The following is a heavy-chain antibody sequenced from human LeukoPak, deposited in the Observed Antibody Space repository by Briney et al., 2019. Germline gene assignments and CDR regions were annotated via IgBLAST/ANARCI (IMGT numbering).Heavy chain of an antibody. D-gene: IGHD3-22*01. CDR2: ISSSSSTI. J-gene: IGHJ3*02. Sequence: GGSLRLSCAASGFTFSSYWMHWVRQAPGKGLEWVSYISSSSSTIYYADSVKGRFTISRDNAKNSLYLQMNSLRAEDTAVYYCARGGFDTMIVVVISDAFDIWGQGTTVTVSS. CDR3: ARGGFDTMIVVVISDAFDI. CDR1: GFTFSSYW. V-gene: IGHV3-48*01.